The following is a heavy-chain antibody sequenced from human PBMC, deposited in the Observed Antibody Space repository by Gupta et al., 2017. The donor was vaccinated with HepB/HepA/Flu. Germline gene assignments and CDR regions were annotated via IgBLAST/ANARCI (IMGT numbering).Heavy chain of an antibody. D-gene: IGHD4-17*01. CDR1: GGSVTSSTYY. CDR3: ARRYAPDYVIDY. J-gene: IGHJ4*02. CDR2: IYYSGNT. Sequence: QLQLQESGPGLVKPSETLSLTCTVSGGSVTSSTYYWGWIRQPPGKGLEWIGNIYYSGNTYYNPSLKSRVTIFLDTSKNQFSLKLTSVTAADTAMYYCARRYAPDYVIDYWGQGTLVTVSS. V-gene: IGHV4-39*01.